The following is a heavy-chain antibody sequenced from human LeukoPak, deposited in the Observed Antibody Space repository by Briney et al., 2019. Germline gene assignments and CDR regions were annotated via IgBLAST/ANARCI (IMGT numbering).Heavy chain of an antibody. V-gene: IGHV3-23*01. D-gene: IGHD2-21*02. Sequence: GGSLRLSCAASGFTFYTYGMSWVRQAPGKGLEWVSSISGSGNYIYYKDSVKGRFTISRDNSKNTLLLQMNSLRAEDSAVYYCAKGGHPAVVTTRFDSWGQGTLVTVSS. CDR1: GFTFYTYG. CDR3: AKGGHPAVVTTRFDS. J-gene: IGHJ5*01. CDR2: ISGSGNYI.